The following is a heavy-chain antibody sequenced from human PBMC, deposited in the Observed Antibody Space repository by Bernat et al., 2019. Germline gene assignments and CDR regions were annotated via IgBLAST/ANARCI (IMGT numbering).Heavy chain of an antibody. CDR2: IYSGGST. J-gene: IGHJ4*02. V-gene: IGHV3-53*01. CDR3: ASSLERLDY. CDR1: GFTFSGSA. Sequence: EVQLVESGGGLVQPGGSLKLSCAASGFTFSGSAMHWVRQAPGKGLEWVSVIYSGGSTYYADSVKGRFTISRDNSKNTLYLQMNSLRAEDTAVYYCASSLERLDYWGQGTLVTVSS. D-gene: IGHD1-1*01.